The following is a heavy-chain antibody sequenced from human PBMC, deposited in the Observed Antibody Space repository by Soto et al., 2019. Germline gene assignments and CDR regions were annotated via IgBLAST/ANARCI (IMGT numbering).Heavy chain of an antibody. J-gene: IGHJ4*02. D-gene: IGHD4-17*01. CDR2: IIPILGIA. Sequence: QVQLVQSGAEVKKPGSSVKVSCKASGGTFSTYTISWVRQAPGQGLEWMGRIIPILGIANYAQKFQGRVTITADKSTSTAYMELSSLRSEDTAVYYCAIAYGDYSVGYWGQGTLVTVSS. CDR1: GGTFSTYT. CDR3: AIAYGDYSVGY. V-gene: IGHV1-69*02.